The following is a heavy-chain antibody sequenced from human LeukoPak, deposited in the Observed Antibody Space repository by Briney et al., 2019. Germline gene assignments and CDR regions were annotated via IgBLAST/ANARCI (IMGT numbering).Heavy chain of an antibody. CDR2: VWYDGNRK. Sequence: GGSLRLSCAASGFTFSNHAMHWVRQAPGKGLEWVTLVWYDGNRKYYADSVKGRFTISRDNSKNPVYLQLNSLRPEDTAMYYCVSMVRGIGYWGQGTLVTVSS. J-gene: IGHJ4*02. V-gene: IGHV3-30*02. CDR3: VSMVRGIGY. CDR1: GFTFSNHA. D-gene: IGHD3-10*01.